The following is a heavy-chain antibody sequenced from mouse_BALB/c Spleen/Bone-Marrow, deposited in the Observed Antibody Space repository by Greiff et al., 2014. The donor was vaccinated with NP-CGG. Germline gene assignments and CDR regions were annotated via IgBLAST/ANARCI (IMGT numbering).Heavy chain of an antibody. CDR2: IRINSNYFAT. D-gene: IGHD2-3*01. Sequence: DVKLVESGGGLVQPKGSLKLSCAASGFNFNNYAMNWVRQAPGKGLQWVARIRINSNYFATYYADSAKDRFTVSRDDSQSMLFLQMTNLKTEDTAMYYCVRSDDGCFPHWGQGTLVTVSA. CDR1: GFNFNNYA. V-gene: IGHV10-1*02. J-gene: IGHJ3*01. CDR3: VRSDDGCFPH.